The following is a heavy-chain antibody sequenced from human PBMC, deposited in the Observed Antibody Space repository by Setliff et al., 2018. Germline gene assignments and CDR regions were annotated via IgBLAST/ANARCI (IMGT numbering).Heavy chain of an antibody. Sequence: SVKVSCKASGGTFSSYAISWVRQAPGQGLEWMGGIIPIFGTANYAQKFQGGVTITTDESTSTAYMELSSLRSEDTAVYYCVREGVDSRSSTDYRYYMDVWGKGTTVTVSS. V-gene: IGHV1-69*05. CDR1: GGTFSSYA. CDR3: VREGVDSRSSTDYRYYMDV. CDR2: IIPIFGTA. J-gene: IGHJ6*03. D-gene: IGHD3-22*01.